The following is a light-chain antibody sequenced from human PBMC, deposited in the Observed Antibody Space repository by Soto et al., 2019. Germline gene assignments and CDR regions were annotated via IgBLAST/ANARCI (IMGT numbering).Light chain of an antibody. CDR3: ALFMGNGISV. CDR2: STT. J-gene: IGLJ1*01. V-gene: IGLV8-61*01. Sequence: QAVVTQESSFSVSPGGTVTLTCGLISVSVSTAHNPNWYQQTPGQAPRTLIYSTTTRSSGVPDRFSGSILGNKAALTITGAQADDESDYYCALFMGNGISVFGTGTKLTVL. CDR1: SVSVSTAHN.